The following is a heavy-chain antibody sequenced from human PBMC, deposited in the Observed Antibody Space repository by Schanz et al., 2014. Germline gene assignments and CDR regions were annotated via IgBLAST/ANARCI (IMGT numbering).Heavy chain of an antibody. V-gene: IGHV3-23*01. CDR1: EFTFSTDA. CDR3: ARPALWFGDNCFDP. Sequence: DVHLLESGGGLVQPGGSLRLSCAASEFTFSTDAMSWVRQAPGRGLEWVSIISGSGGNTYYADAVRGRFTISRDNSKTTVYLQMNSLRAEDTAVYYCARPALWFGDNCFDPWGQGTLVTVSS. J-gene: IGHJ5*02. D-gene: IGHD3-10*01. CDR2: ISGSGGNT.